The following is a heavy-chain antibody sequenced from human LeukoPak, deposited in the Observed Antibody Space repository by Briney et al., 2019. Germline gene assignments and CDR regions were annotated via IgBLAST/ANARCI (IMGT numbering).Heavy chain of an antibody. J-gene: IGHJ4*02. CDR3: ARAYRGSYADGGYYFDY. CDR1: GYSFTSYW. Sequence: GESLKIACKGSGYSFTSYWIGWVRQMPGKGLEWMGIIWPGDSDTRYSPSFQGQVTISADKSISTAYLQWSSLEASDTAMNYCARAYRGSYADGGYYFDYWGQGTLVTVSS. V-gene: IGHV5-51*01. D-gene: IGHD1-26*01. CDR2: IWPGDSDT.